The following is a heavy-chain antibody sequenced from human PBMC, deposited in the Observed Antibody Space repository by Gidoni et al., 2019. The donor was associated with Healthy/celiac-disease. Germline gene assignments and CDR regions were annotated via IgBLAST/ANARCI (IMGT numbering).Heavy chain of an antibody. Sequence: QVQLVESGGGVVQPGRSLGLSCAASGFTFSSDGMHWVGQAPGKGLEWVAVIWYDGSNKYYADSVKGRFTISRDNSKNTLYLQMNSLRAEDTAVYYCARDLLLANWGSAYGMDVWGQGTTVTVSS. D-gene: IGHD7-27*01. J-gene: IGHJ6*02. CDR3: ARDLLLANWGSAYGMDV. V-gene: IGHV3-33*01. CDR1: GFTFSSDG. CDR2: IWYDGSNK.